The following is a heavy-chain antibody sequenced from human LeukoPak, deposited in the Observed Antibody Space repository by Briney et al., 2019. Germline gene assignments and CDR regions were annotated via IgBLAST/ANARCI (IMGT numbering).Heavy chain of an antibody. D-gene: IGHD6-19*01. Sequence: PSETLSLTCTVSGGSISSYHWSWIRQPPGKGLEWIGYIYYSGSTNYNPSLKSRVTISVDTSKSQFSLKLSSVTAADSAVYYCARHGGGWYYSDYWGQGTLVTVSS. CDR1: GGSISSYH. CDR3: ARHGGGWYYSDY. J-gene: IGHJ4*02. CDR2: IYYSGST. V-gene: IGHV4-59*08.